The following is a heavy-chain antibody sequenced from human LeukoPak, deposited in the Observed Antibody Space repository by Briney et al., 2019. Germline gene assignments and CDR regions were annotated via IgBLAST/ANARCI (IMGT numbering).Heavy chain of an antibody. V-gene: IGHV4-39*07. CDR2: IYCRGTT. Sequence: PSETLSLTCTGSVGSISSRPYYWGWIRQPRGKGLEWIGSIYCRGTTHYNRPRQSRDPLSVDTSKHESSLKLASVTGPDMAIHYSAKGAGGFSYYNWFDPWGQGTLVTVSS. J-gene: IGHJ5*02. CDR1: VGSISSRPYY. D-gene: IGHD5-18*01. CDR3: AKGAGGFSYYNWFDP.